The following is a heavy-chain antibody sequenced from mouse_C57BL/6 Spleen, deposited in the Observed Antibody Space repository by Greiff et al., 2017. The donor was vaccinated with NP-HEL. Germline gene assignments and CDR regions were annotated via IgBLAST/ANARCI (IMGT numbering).Heavy chain of an antibody. V-gene: IGHV1-55*01. CDR3: ARLGNPHYYAMDY. Sequence: VQLQQPGAELVKPGASVKMSCKASGYTFTSYWITWVKQRPGQGLEWIGVINPNYGTTSYNQKFKGKATLTVDQSSSTAYMQLNSLTSEDSAVYYCARLGNPHYYAMDYWGQGTSVTVSS. J-gene: IGHJ4*01. CDR2: INPNYGTT. D-gene: IGHD2-1*01. CDR1: GYTFTSYW.